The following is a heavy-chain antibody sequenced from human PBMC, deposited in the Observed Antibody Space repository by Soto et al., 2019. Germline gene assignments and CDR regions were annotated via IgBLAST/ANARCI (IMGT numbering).Heavy chain of an antibody. CDR3: ARGDVTEGSFDY. V-gene: IGHV1-69*02. D-gene: IGHD3-10*01. Sequence: QVQLVQSGAEVKKPGSSVKVSCKASGGTFSSYTISWVRQAPGQGLEWMGRIIPILGIANYAQKFQGSVTITGDKSTSTAYMELSSLRSEDTAVYYCARGDVTEGSFDYWGQGTLVTVSS. CDR1: GGTFSSYT. J-gene: IGHJ4*02. CDR2: IIPILGIA.